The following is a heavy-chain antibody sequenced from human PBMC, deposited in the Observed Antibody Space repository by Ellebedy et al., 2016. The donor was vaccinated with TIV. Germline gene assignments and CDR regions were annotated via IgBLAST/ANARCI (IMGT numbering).Heavy chain of an antibody. J-gene: IGHJ3*02. CDR2: IDGDATTT. V-gene: IGHV3-74*01. CDR1: DFPFSRSW. Sequence: PGGSLRLSCVASDFPFSRSWMHWVRQAPGKGLVWVSRIDGDATTTNYANSVKGRFTISRDNAKNTLYLQMNSLRAEDTAVYYCVRDNQHAFDTWGQGTMVTVSS. D-gene: IGHD2-2*01. CDR3: VRDNQHAFDT.